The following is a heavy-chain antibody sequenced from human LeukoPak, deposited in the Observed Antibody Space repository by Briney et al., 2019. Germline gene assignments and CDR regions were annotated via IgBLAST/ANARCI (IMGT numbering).Heavy chain of an antibody. CDR2: IYYSGST. J-gene: IGHJ3*02. CDR3: ARHRPPGFMMPYDAFDI. D-gene: IGHD3-16*01. Sequence: SETLSLTCTVSGGSINSYYWSWIRQPPGKGLEWIGYIYYSGSTNYNPSLKSRVTISLDTSKNQFSLKLSSVTAADTAVYYCARHRPPGFMMPYDAFDIWGQGTMVTVSS. CDR1: GGSINSYY. V-gene: IGHV4-59*08.